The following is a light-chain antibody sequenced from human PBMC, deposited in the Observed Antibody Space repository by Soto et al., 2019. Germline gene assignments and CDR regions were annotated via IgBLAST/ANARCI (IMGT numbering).Light chain of an antibody. CDR2: KNT. V-gene: IGLV1-47*01. Sequence: QSVLTQPPSTSGTPGRRVTISCSGSSSNIGSNYVYWYQQLPGTAPKLLIYKNTQRPSGVPDRFSGSKSGTSASLAISGLRSDDEGVYYCASWDVNLSGVVFGGGTKLTVL. J-gene: IGLJ2*01. CDR1: SSNIGSNY. CDR3: ASWDVNLSGVV.